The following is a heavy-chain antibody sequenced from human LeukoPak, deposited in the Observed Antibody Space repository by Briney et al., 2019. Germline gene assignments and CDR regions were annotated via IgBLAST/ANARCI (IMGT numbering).Heavy chain of an antibody. V-gene: IGHV4-39*07. CDR3: ARRNRIAVAGRPEY. D-gene: IGHD6-19*01. Sequence: PSETLSLTCTVSGGSISSGSYYWSWIRQPPGKGLEWIGEINHSGSTDYNPSLKSRVTISVDTSKNQFSLKLSSVTAADTAVYYCARRNRIAVAGRPEYWGQGTLVTVSS. CDR2: INHSGST. CDR1: GGSISSGSYY. J-gene: IGHJ4*02.